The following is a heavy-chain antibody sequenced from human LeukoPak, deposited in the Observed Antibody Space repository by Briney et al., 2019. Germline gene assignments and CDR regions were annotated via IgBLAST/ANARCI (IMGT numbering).Heavy chain of an antibody. D-gene: IGHD2/OR15-2a*01. CDR2: ISWNSGSI. V-gene: IGHV3-9*01. Sequence: GGSLRLSCAASGFTFDDYAMHWVRQAPGKGLEWVSGISWNSGSIGYADSVKGRFTISRDNAKNSLYPQMNSLRAEDTAVYYCARTLWPYDAFDIWGQGTMVTVSS. CDR3: ARTLWPYDAFDI. J-gene: IGHJ3*02. CDR1: GFTFDDYA.